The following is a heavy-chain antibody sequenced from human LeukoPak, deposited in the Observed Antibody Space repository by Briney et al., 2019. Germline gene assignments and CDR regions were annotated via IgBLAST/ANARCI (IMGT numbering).Heavy chain of an antibody. V-gene: IGHV3-7*01. CDR1: GFTLSNHW. J-gene: IGHJ6*02. CDR2: INPSGSET. CDR3: ARGHYGLDV. Sequence: GGSLRLSCAASGFTLSNHWLTWVRQAPGKRPQWVAHINPSGSETAFLDSVRGRFTISRDSSKNSLYLQVNTLRVEDTAVYHCARGHYGLDVWGQGTTVTVSS.